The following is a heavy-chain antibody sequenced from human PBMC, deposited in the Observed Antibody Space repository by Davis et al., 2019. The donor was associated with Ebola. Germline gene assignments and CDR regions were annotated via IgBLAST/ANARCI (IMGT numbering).Heavy chain of an antibody. V-gene: IGHV1-8*01. CDR1: GYIFSNYD. CDR2: MNPYSVNT. J-gene: IGHJ4*02. Sequence: AASVKVSCKASGYIFSNYDINWVRQASGQGLEWVGWMNPYSVNTGYVEKFTCRVTMTRDSSLTQAYMELTSLRIDDTAVYYCARGYSPKCRTGDCVNDYWGQGTLVTVSS. CDR3: ARGYSPKCRTGDCVNDY. D-gene: IGHD2-21*01.